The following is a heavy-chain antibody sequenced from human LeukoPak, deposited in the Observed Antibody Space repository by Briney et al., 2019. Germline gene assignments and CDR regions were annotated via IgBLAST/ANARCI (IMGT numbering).Heavy chain of an antibody. CDR1: GFIFINAW. Sequence: GGSLRLSCAASGFIFINAWMNWVRQAPGKGLEWVSAISGSGGSTYYADSVKGRFTISRDNSKNTLYLQMNSLRAEDTAVYYCAKAYYDILTGYYASWGQGTTVTVSS. CDR3: AKAYYDILTGYYAS. J-gene: IGHJ6*02. CDR2: ISGSGGST. D-gene: IGHD3-9*01. V-gene: IGHV3-23*01.